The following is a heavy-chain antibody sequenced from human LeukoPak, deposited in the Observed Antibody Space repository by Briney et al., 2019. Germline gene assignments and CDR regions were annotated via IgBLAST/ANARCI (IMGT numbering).Heavy chain of an antibody. CDR2: IGVGGGRA. V-gene: IGHV3-23*01. CDR1: GFTVSSNY. D-gene: IGHD2-15*01. Sequence: GGSLRLSCAASGFTVSSNYMSWVRQAPGKGLEWVSVIGVGGGRAYYADSVTGRFTVSRDNSKNTVYLQMNSLRAEDTAVYYCAKGLLPAYFYYGLDVWGQGTTVTVSS. CDR3: AKGLLPAYFYYGLDV. J-gene: IGHJ6*02.